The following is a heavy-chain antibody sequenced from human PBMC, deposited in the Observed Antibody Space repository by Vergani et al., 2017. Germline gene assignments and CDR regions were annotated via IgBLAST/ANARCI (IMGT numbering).Heavy chain of an antibody. D-gene: IGHD3-22*01. CDR2: IYYSGST. Sequence: QVQLQESGPGLVKPSQTLSLTCTVSGGSISSGEYYWSWIRQPPGKGLEWIGYIYYSGSTYYNPSLKSRVTISVDTSKNQFSLKLSSVTAADAAVYYCARGGSGYYGPHFDYWGQGTLVTVSS. CDR3: ARGGSGYYGPHFDY. V-gene: IGHV4-30-4*01. J-gene: IGHJ4*02. CDR1: GGSISSGEYY.